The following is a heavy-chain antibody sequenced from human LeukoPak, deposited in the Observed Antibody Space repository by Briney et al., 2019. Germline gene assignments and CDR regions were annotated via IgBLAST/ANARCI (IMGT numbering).Heavy chain of an antibody. D-gene: IGHD5-24*01. CDR1: GGTFSSYA. J-gene: IGHJ4*02. Sequence: GASVKVSCKASGGTFSSYAISWVRQAPGQGLEWMGGIIPIFGTANYARKFQGRVTITADESTSTAYMELSSLRSEDTAAYYCAREGLGYKGPNYFDYWGQGTLVTVSS. V-gene: IGHV1-69*13. CDR2: IIPIFGTA. CDR3: AREGLGYKGPNYFDY.